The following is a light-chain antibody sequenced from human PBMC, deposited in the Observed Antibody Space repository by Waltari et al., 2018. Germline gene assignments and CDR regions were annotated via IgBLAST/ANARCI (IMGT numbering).Light chain of an antibody. CDR1: QGISSN. CDR2: AAS. J-gene: IGKJ5*01. Sequence: SVGDRVTITCRASQGISSNLAWYQQKPGKAPKLLISAASTLQSGVPLRFSGSGSGTDFTLTISSLQPEDFATYYCQQLNSYPITFGQGTRLEIK. CDR3: QQLNSYPIT. V-gene: IGKV1-9*01.